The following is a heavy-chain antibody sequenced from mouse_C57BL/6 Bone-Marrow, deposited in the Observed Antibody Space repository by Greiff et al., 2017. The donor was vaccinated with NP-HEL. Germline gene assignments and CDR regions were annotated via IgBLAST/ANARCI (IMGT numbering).Heavy chain of an antibody. CDR1: GFNIKDDY. CDR3: TFYGNYGFDY. V-gene: IGHV14-4*01. J-gene: IGHJ2*01. Sequence: DVKLQESGAELVRPGASVKLSCTASGFNIKDDYMHWVKQRPEQGLEWIGWIDPENGDTEYASKFQGKATITADTSSNIAYLQLSSLTSEDTAVYYCTFYGNYGFDYWGQGTTLTVSS. D-gene: IGHD2-1*01. CDR2: IDPENGDT.